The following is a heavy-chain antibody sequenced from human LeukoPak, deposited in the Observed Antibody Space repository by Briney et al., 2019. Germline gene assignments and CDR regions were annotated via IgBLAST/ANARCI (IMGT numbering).Heavy chain of an antibody. CDR2: IYYSGST. D-gene: IGHD5-18*01. V-gene: IGHV4-39*01. Sequence: PSETLSLTCTVSGGSISSSSYYWGWIRQPPGKGLEWIGSIYYSGSTYYNPSLKSRVTISVDTSKNQFSLKLSSVTAADTAVYYCASIIQLWLQGYYYYYMDVWGKGTTVTVSS. CDR3: ASIIQLWLQGYYYYYMDV. J-gene: IGHJ6*03. CDR1: GGSISSSSYY.